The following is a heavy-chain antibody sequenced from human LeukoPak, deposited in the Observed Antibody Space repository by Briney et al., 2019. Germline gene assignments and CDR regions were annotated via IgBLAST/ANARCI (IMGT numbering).Heavy chain of an antibody. V-gene: IGHV3-9*01. Sequence: PGGSLRLSCAASGFTFDDYAMHWVRQAPGKGLEWVSGISWNSGSIGYADSVKGRFTISRDNAKNSLYLQMNSLRAEDTALYYCAKDMAPYSGSYDFDYWGQGTLVTVSS. CDR1: GFTFDDYA. CDR3: AKDMAPYSGSYDFDY. D-gene: IGHD1-26*01. J-gene: IGHJ4*02. CDR2: ISWNSGSI.